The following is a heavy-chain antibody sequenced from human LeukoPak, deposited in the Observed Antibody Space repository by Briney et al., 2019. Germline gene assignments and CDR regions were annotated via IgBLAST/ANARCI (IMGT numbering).Heavy chain of an antibody. CDR3: ARGRLTVANYYYGMDV. J-gene: IGHJ6*02. CDR2: IYYSGST. CDR1: GGSISSSSYY. V-gene: IGHV4-39*07. D-gene: IGHD3-9*01. Sequence: SETLSLTCTVSGGSISSSSYYWGWIRQPPGKGLEWIGSIYYSGSTYYNPSLKSRVTISVDTSKNQFSLKLSSVTAADTAVYYCARGRLTVANYYYGMDVWGQGTTVTVSS.